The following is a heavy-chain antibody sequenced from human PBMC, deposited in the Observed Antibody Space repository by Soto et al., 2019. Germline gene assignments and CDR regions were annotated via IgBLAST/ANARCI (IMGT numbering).Heavy chain of an antibody. J-gene: IGHJ4*02. Sequence: QVQLQESGPGLVKPSGTLSLTCAVSGGSISSSNWWSWVRQPPGKGLEWIGEIYHSGSTTYNPSLNSRVTISLDKSNNRFSLKLSSVTAADTAVYYCARVSVAGTRFDYWGQGTLVTVSS. V-gene: IGHV4-4*02. CDR1: GGSISSSNW. CDR3: ARVSVAGTRFDY. CDR2: IYHSGST. D-gene: IGHD6-19*01.